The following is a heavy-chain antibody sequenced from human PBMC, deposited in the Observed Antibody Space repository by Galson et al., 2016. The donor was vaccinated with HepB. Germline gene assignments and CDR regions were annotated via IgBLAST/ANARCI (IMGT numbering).Heavy chain of an antibody. D-gene: IGHD6-13*01. Sequence: SETLSLTCTVSGGSISSSSHFWGWVRQPPGKGLEWIGYIHYSGSTNYYSSLKSRVTLSVDTSKTQFSLKVNSVPAADTAVYYCARLQQLGRFHPWGQGTLVTVSS. CDR2: IHYSGST. CDR3: ARLQQLGRFHP. J-gene: IGHJ5*02. V-gene: IGHV4-39*01. CDR1: GGSISSSSHF.